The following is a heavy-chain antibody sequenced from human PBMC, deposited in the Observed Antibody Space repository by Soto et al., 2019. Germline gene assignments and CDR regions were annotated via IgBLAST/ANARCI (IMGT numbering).Heavy chain of an antibody. CDR2: ISYDGSNK. CDR1: GFPFSSYG. Sequence: QVQLVESGGGVVQPGRSLRLSCAASGFPFSSYGMHWVREAPGKGLEWVAVISYDGSNKYYADSVKGRFTISRDNSASTLYLQMNSRRPEDTALYYCVGGQYYVDYRGQGTLVTVSP. V-gene: IGHV3-30*03. CDR3: VGGQYYVDY. J-gene: IGHJ4*02. D-gene: IGHD3-10*01.